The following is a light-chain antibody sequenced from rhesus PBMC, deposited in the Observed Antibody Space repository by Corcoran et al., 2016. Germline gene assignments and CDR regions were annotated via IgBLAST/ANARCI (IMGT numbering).Light chain of an antibody. CDR3: QQHNSYPPT. CDR2: GAS. CDR1: QTISNY. J-gene: IGKJ1*01. Sequence: DIQMTQSPSSLSASVGDRVTITCRASQTISNYLAWYQKRPGKVPKLLIYGASPLESGVPSRFSGSGSGTEFTLTISSLQPEDFATYYCQQHNSYPPTFGQGTKVEIK. V-gene: IGKV1-44*02.